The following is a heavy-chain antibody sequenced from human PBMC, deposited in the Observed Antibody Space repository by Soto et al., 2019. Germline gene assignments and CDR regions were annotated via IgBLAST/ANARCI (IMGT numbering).Heavy chain of an antibody. Sequence: SETLSLTCAVYGGSFSGYYWSWIRQPPGKGLEWIGEINHSGSTNYNPSLKSRVTISVDTSKNQFSLKLSSVTAADTAVYYCAGNIAAATSRFDPWGQGTLVTV. J-gene: IGHJ5*02. V-gene: IGHV4-34*01. CDR3: AGNIAAATSRFDP. D-gene: IGHD6-13*01. CDR2: INHSGST. CDR1: GGSFSGYY.